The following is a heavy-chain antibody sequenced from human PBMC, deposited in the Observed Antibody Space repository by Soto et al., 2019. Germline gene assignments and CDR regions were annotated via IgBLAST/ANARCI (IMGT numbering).Heavy chain of an antibody. V-gene: IGHV3-33*01. D-gene: IGHD3-3*01. CDR2: IWYDGSNK. CDR3: ARAITIFGVVIATNYYYYYIDV. CDR1: GFTFSSYG. Sequence: QVQLVESGGGVVQPGRSLRLSCAASGFTFSSYGMQWVRQAPGKGLEWVAVIWYDGSNKYYADSVKGRFTISRDNSKYTLYLQMNSLRAEDTAVYYCARAITIFGVVIATNYYYYYIDVWGKRTTVTVSS. J-gene: IGHJ6*03.